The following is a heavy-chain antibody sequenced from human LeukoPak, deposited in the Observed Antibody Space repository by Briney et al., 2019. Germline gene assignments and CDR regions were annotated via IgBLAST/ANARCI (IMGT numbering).Heavy chain of an antibody. J-gene: IGHJ4*02. CDR1: GFTFSSYS. V-gene: IGHV3-21*01. D-gene: IGHD6-13*01. Sequence: GGSLRLSCAASGFTFSSYSMNWVHQAPGKGLEWVSSISSSSSYIYYADSVKGRFTISRDNAKNSLYLQMNSLRAEDTAVYYCARAGGNIAAATLRYWGQGTLVTVSS. CDR2: ISSSSSYI. CDR3: ARAGGNIAAATLRY.